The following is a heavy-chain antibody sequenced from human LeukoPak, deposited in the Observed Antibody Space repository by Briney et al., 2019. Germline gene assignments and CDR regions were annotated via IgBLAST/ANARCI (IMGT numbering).Heavy chain of an antibody. Sequence: ASVKVSCKASGYTFTSYYMHWVRQAPGQGLECMGMINPSGGTTSYAQKFQGRVTMTRDTSTSTVYMELSSLRSEDTAVYYCARSDRPYHYYYDYVWGSYRHNWFDPWGQGTLVTVSS. CDR3: ARSDRPYHYYYDYVWGSYRHNWFDP. D-gene: IGHD3-16*02. V-gene: IGHV1-46*01. CDR1: GYTFTSYY. J-gene: IGHJ5*02. CDR2: INPSGGTT.